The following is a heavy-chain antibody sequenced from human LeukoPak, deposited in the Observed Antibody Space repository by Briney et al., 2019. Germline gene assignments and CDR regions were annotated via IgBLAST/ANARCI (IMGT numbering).Heavy chain of an antibody. CDR1: GYTFTSYY. Sequence: ASVKVSCKASGYTFTSYYIHWVRQAPGQGLEYMGIINPSGGSTSYAQKFQGRVTMTRDTSTSTVYMELSSLRSEDTAVYYCARDLLYYYDSSGYYPDWGQGTLVTVSS. J-gene: IGHJ4*02. CDR3: ARDLLYYYDSSGYYPD. D-gene: IGHD3-22*01. CDR2: INPSGGST. V-gene: IGHV1-46*01.